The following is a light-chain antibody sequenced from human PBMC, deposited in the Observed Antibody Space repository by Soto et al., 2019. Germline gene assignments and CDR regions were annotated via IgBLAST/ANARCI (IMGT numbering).Light chain of an antibody. V-gene: IGLV2-8*01. CDR1: RSDVGDYKY. CDR3: CSYAGSSHV. J-gene: IGLJ1*01. CDR2: EVN. Sequence: QSALTQPPAASGSPGQSVTISCTGSRSDVGDYKYVSWYQQYPGKAPKLIIYEVNRRPSGVPDRFSGSKSDKAASLTVPGLQAEEEAEYYSCSYAGSSHVFGSGTKVTVL.